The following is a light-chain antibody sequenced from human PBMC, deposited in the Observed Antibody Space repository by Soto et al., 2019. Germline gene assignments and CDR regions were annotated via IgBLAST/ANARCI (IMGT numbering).Light chain of an antibody. CDR1: QSLVHSDGDTY. CDR2: KVP. Sequence: DIVMTQTPLSSPVTLGQPASISCRSSQSLVHSDGDTYLSWLQQRPGQPLRLLIYKVPNRFPGVPDRFRGSWAGTDFALKISRVEAEDVGVYYCMHPTQFRTFAQGTRLAIK. J-gene: IGKJ5*01. V-gene: IGKV2-24*01. CDR3: MHPTQFRT.